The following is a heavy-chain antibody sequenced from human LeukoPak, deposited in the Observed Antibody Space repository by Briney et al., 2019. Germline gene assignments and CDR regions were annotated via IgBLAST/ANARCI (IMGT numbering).Heavy chain of an antibody. Sequence: GGTLRLSCAASGFTFSSYWVSCVRQAPGKGLEGVAFIRYDGSNKYYTDAVKRRFPISRDNSKNRLHLQMNSLRAEDTAVYYCAKGRGWEASNYYYYMDVRGKGTTVTISS. D-gene: IGHD1-26*01. V-gene: IGHV3-30*02. CDR3: AKGRGWEASNYYYYMDV. J-gene: IGHJ6*03. CDR1: GFTFSSYW. CDR2: IRYDGSNK.